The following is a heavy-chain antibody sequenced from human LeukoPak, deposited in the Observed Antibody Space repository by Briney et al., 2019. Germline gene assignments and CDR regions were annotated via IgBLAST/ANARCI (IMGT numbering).Heavy chain of an antibody. CDR2: IYAGDSET. V-gene: IGHV5-51*01. D-gene: IGHD2-2*01. Sequence: PGESLKISCKGSGYSFANYWIGWVRQLPGKGLEWMGIIYAGDSETRYSPSFQGQVTMSTDKSISTAYLQWSSLKASDTAMYFCARGGPNYALGYWGQGTLVTVSS. J-gene: IGHJ4*02. CDR1: GYSFANYW. CDR3: ARGGPNYALGY.